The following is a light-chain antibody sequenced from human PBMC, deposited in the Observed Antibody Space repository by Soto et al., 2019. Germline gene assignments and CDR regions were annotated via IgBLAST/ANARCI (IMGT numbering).Light chain of an antibody. J-gene: IGLJ2*01. CDR3: TSYSSSSPVL. CDR1: SSDVGAYNY. Sequence: QSALTQPASVSGSLGQSITLSCTGTSSDVGAYNYVSWYQQHPDKAPKLLIFEVTNRPSGVSDRFSGSKSGITASLSISGLQAEDEADYYCTSYSSSSPVLFGGGTKLTVL. V-gene: IGLV2-14*01. CDR2: EVT.